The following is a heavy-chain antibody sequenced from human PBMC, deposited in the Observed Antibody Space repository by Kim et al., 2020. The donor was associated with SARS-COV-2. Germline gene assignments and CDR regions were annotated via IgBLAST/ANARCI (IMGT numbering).Heavy chain of an antibody. J-gene: IGHJ5*02. CDR3: ARGGRFGVGLFPENWFDP. V-gene: IGHV4-59*13. Sequence: SETLSLTCTVSGGSISSYYWSWIRQPPGKGLEWIGYIYYSGSTNYNPSLKSRVTISVDTSKNQFSLKLSSVTAADTAVYYCARGGRFGVGLFPENWFDPWGQGTLVTVSS. CDR2: IYYSGST. D-gene: IGHD2-21*01. CDR1: GGSISSYY.